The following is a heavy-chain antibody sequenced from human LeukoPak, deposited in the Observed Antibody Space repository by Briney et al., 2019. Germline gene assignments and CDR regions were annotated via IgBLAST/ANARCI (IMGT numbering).Heavy chain of an antibody. CDR3: ARGPPNWGYDY. CDR1: GYTFTSYD. J-gene: IGHJ4*02. V-gene: IGHV1-8*01. D-gene: IGHD7-27*01. Sequence: VMVSCKASGYTFTSYDFNWVRQATGQRPEWMGWMSPNSGDTGYAQKFQDRVTMTRNTSISTAYMELSSLRSDDTAVYYCARGPPNWGYDYWGPGTLVTVSS. CDR2: MSPNSGDT.